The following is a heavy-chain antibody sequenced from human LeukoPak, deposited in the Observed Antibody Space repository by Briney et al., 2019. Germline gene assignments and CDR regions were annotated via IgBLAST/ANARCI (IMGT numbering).Heavy chain of an antibody. J-gene: IGHJ3*02. CDR2: IYYSGST. D-gene: IGHD3-10*01. Sequence: SETLSLTCTVSGGSISSYYWSWIRQPPGKGLEWIGYIYYSGSTNYNPSLKSRVTISVDTSKNQFSLKLSSVTAADTAVYYCARDITMVRELIRAFEIWGQGTMVTVSS. CDR1: GGSISSYY. CDR3: ARDITMVRELIRAFEI. V-gene: IGHV4-59*01.